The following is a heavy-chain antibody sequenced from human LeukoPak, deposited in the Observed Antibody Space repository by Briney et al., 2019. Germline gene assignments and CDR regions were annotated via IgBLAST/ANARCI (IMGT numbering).Heavy chain of an antibody. CDR2: IIPIFGTA. D-gene: IGHD3-10*01. V-gene: IGHV1-69*06. CDR3: ARTITMVRGVAFDY. CDR1: GGTFSSYA. J-gene: IGHJ4*02. Sequence: SVKVSCKASGGTFSSYAISWVRQAPGQGLEWMGGIIPIFGTANYAQKFQGEVTITADKSTSTAYMELSSLRSEDTAVYYCARTITMVRGVAFDYWGQGTLVTVSS.